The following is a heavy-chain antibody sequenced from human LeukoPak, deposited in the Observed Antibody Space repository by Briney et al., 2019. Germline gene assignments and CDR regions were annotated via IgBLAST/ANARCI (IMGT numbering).Heavy chain of an antibody. CDR2: TYYRSKWYS. CDR1: GDIVSSDSAT. D-gene: IGHD2/OR15-2a*01. V-gene: IGHV6-1*01. Sequence: SQTLSLTCAISGDIVSSDSATWNWIRQSPSRGLEWLGRTYYRSKWYSAYAVSVKSRIGINSDTSKNQFSLQLSSVTAADTAVYYCAAWQNRLFDYWGQGTLVTVSS. CDR3: AAWQNRLFDY. J-gene: IGHJ4*02.